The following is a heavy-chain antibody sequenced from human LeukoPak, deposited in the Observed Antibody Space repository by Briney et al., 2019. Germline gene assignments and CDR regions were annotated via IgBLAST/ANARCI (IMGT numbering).Heavy chain of an antibody. V-gene: IGHV3-48*03. CDR1: GFTFSSYE. Sequence: GGSLRLSCAASGFTFSSYEIHWVRQAPGKGLEGVSKFGGIGSIMYADSVKGRFTISTDSAKSSVYLQMNSLRAEDTAVYYCARRLPYYGMDVWGQGTTVTVSS. CDR3: ARRLPYYGMDV. CDR2: FGGIGSIM. J-gene: IGHJ6*02.